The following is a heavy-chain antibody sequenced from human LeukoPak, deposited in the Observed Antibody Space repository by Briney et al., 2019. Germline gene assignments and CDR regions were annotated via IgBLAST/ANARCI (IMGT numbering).Heavy chain of an antibody. CDR3: ARKHVLEWTTKAWFDP. Sequence: SETLSLICAVYGGSFSGYYWSWIRQPPEKGLEWIGEINHSGSTNYNPSLKSRVTISVDTSKNQFSLKLSSVTAADTAVYYCARKHVLEWTTKAWFDPWGQGTLVTVSS. V-gene: IGHV4-34*01. J-gene: IGHJ5*02. D-gene: IGHD3-3*01. CDR2: INHSGST. CDR1: GGSFSGYY.